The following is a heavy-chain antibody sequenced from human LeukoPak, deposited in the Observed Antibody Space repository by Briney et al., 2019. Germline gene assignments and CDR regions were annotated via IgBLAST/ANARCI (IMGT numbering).Heavy chain of an antibody. D-gene: IGHD5-18*01. CDR2: INPNSGGT. V-gene: IGHV1-2*02. J-gene: IGHJ6*03. Sequence: ASVKVSCKAVGDTFSDYHIHWVRQAPGQGLQWMGWINPNSGGTNYAQKFQGRVTMTRDTSISTAYMELSRLRSDDTAVYYCARRGTAMVTVYYYYYYMDVWGKGATVTISS. CDR3: ARRGTAMVTVYYYYYYMDV. CDR1: GDTFSDYH.